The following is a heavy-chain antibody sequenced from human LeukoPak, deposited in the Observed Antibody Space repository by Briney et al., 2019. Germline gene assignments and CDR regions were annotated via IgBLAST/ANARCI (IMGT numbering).Heavy chain of an antibody. J-gene: IGHJ4*02. CDR3: AKDGHSSGSSFDY. Sequence: GRSLRLSCAASGFTFDDYAMHWVRQAPGKGLEWVSGISWNSGSIGYADSVKGRFTISRDNAKNSLYLQMNSLRAEDTAVYYCAKDGHSSGSSFDYWGQGTLVTVSS. D-gene: IGHD6-19*01. CDR2: ISWNSGSI. V-gene: IGHV3-9*01. CDR1: GFTFDDYA.